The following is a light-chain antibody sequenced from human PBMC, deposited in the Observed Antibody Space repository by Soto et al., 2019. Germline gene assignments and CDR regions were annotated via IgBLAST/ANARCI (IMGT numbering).Light chain of an antibody. J-gene: IGLJ1*01. Sequence: QSVLTQPRSVSGSPGQSVTISCTGTSSDVGGYNYVSWYQQHPGKAPKLMIYDVSKRPSGVPDRVSGSKSGNTASLTISGLQAEDEADYYCCSYAGSFNYVFGTGTKLTV. CDR1: SSDVGGYNY. CDR2: DVS. V-gene: IGLV2-11*01. CDR3: CSYAGSFNYV.